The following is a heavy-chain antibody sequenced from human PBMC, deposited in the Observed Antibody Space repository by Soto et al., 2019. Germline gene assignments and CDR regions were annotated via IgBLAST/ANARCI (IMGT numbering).Heavy chain of an antibody. J-gene: IGHJ6*02. CDR2: INGYNGNT. Sequence: QVQLVQSGAEVKKPGASVKVSCKASGYTFTSYGISWVRQAPGQGLEWMGWINGYNGNTNYAQKRHGRVTMTTDTSTSTAYMELRSLRSDDTAVYYCARMGDVPYYYYGMDVWGQGTTVTVSS. CDR1: GYTFTSYG. V-gene: IGHV1-18*01. D-gene: IGHD3-16*01. CDR3: ARMGDVPYYYYGMDV.